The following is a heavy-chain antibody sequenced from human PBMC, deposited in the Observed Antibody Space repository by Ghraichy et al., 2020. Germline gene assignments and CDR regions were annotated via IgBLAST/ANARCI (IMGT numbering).Heavy chain of an antibody. CDR1: GYSFTRFG. J-gene: IGHJ6*01. V-gene: IGHV1-3*01. CDR2: INAGDGNT. D-gene: IGHD3-22*01. Sequence: ASVKVSCRASGYSFTRFGMLWVRQAPGQRLEWMGWINAGDGNTTYSQKFQGRVSFTRDTSASTAYMELSSLRSEDTAVYYCAREGATYYYDSSGSTRWDYYYGLDVWGQGTTVTVSS. CDR3: AREGATYYYDSSGSTRWDYYYGLDV.